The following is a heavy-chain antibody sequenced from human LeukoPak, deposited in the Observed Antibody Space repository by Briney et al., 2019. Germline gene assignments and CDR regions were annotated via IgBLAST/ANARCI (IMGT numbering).Heavy chain of an antibody. CDR1: GFTLSDSA. CDR2: IRTKENNYAT. CDR3: AKGGQRPMTPIAVAPFDY. J-gene: IGHJ4*02. Sequence: GGSLKLSCAASGFTLSDSAMHWVRQASGKGLEWVGRIRTKENNYATAYAASVKGRFTISRDDSKNTLYLQMNSLRAEDTAVYYCAKGGQRPMTPIAVAPFDYWGQGTLVTVSS. V-gene: IGHV3-73*01. D-gene: IGHD6-19*01.